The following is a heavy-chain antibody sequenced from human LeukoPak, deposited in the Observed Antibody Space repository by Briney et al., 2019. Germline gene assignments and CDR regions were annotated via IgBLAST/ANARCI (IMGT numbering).Heavy chain of an antibody. CDR3: AKSLTRVEG. CDR1: GFIFSNYG. Sequence: GGSLRLSCAASGFIFSNYGMHWVRQAPGKGLEWVAFIRSDGNNKYYADSVKGRFTISRDNSKNTLYLQMNSLRAEDTALYYCAKSLTRVEGWGQGTLVTVSS. CDR2: IRSDGNNK. D-gene: IGHD3-3*01. J-gene: IGHJ4*02. V-gene: IGHV3-30*02.